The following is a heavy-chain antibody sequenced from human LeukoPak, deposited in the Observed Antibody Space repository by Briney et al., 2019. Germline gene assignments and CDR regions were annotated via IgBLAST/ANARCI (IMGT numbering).Heavy chain of an antibody. Sequence: EASVKVSCKASGYTFTGYYMHWVRQAPGQGLEWMGWINPNSGGTNYAQKFQGWVTMTRDTSISTAYMELSRLRSDDAAVYYCARESYSSSWTGYYYYGMDVWGQGTTVTVSS. D-gene: IGHD6-13*01. V-gene: IGHV1-2*04. J-gene: IGHJ6*02. CDR3: ARESYSSSWTGYYYYGMDV. CDR1: GYTFTGYY. CDR2: INPNSGGT.